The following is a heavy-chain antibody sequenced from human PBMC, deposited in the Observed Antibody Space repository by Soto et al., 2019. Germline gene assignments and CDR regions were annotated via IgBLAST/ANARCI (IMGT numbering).Heavy chain of an antibody. CDR1: GFTFSNAW. V-gene: IGHV3-30*03. Sequence: GGSLRLSCAASGFTFSNAWMNWVRQAPGKGLEWVAVISYDGSNKYYADSVKGRFTISRDNSKNTLYLQMNSLRAEDTAVYYCARYSYGQANYDYWGQGTLVTVSS. D-gene: IGHD5-18*01. J-gene: IGHJ4*02. CDR2: ISYDGSNK. CDR3: ARYSYGQANYDY.